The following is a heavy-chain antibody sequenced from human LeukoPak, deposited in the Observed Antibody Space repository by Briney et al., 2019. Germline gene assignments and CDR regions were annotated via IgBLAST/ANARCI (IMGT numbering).Heavy chain of an antibody. CDR2: INHSGST. CDR1: GGSFSGYY. Sequence: SETLSLTCAVYGGSFSGYYWSWIRQPPGKGLEWIGEINHSGSTNYNPSLKSRVTISVDTSKNQFSLKLSSVTAADTAVYYCARNGASSSWYAFDIWGQGTMVTVSS. D-gene: IGHD6-13*01. CDR3: ARNGASSSWYAFDI. J-gene: IGHJ3*02. V-gene: IGHV4-34*01.